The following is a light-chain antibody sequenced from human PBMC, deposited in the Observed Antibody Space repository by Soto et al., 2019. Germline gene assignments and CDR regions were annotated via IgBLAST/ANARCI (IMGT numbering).Light chain of an antibody. J-gene: IGLJ2*01. CDR1: SSDIGGYDY. Sequence: QSALTQPPSASGYPGQSVTISCTGTSSDIGGYDYVSWYQQHPGKVPKLLIYEVSKRPSGVPDRFSGSKSGKTASLTVSGLQAEDEADYYCSSYTGTKNLLFGGGTKVTDL. CDR3: SSYTGTKNLL. CDR2: EVS. V-gene: IGLV2-8*01.